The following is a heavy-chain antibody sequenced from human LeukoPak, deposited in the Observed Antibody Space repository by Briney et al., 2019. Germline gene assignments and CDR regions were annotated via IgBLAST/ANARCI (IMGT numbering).Heavy chain of an antibody. CDR1: GGSISSYY. V-gene: IGHV4-4*07. D-gene: IGHD6-13*01. CDR3: ARRQLAYDAFDI. J-gene: IGHJ3*02. Sequence: SETLSLTCTVSGGSISSYYWSWIRQPAGKGLEWIGRIYTSGSTNYNPSLKSRVTISVDTSKNQFSLKLSSVTAADTAVYYCARRQLAYDAFDIWGQGTMVTVSS. CDR2: IYTSGST.